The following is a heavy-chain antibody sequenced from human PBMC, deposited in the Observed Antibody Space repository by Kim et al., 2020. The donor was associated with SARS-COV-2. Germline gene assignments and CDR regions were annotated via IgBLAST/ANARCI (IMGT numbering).Heavy chain of an antibody. CDR3: ARGEGVRPYYYYYGMDV. D-gene: IGHD3-10*01. J-gene: IGHJ6*02. V-gene: IGHV4-34*01. Sequence: LKSRVTISVDTSKNQFSLKLSSVTAADTAVYYCARGEGVRPYYYYYGMDVWGQGTTVTVSS.